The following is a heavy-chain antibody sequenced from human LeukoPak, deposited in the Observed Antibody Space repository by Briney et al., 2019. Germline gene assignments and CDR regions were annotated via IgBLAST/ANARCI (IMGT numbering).Heavy chain of an antibody. V-gene: IGHV4-31*03. CDR1: GGSISSGGYY. D-gene: IGHD6-13*01. CDR2: IYYSGST. J-gene: IGHJ4*02. CDR3: ARDRVAAAGYYFDY. Sequence: PSETLSLTCTVSGGSISSGGYYWSWIRQHPGKGLEWIGYIYYSGSTYYNPSLKSRVTISVDTSKNQFSLKLSSVTAADTAVYYCARDRVAAAGYYFDYWGQGTLVTVFS.